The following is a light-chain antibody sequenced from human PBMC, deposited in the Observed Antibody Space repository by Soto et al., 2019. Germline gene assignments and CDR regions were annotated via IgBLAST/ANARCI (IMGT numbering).Light chain of an antibody. J-gene: IGKJ2*01. CDR2: GAS. Sequence: EIVLTQSPGTLSLSPGERATLSCRASQSVSSNYLAWYQQKPGQAPRLLIYGASTRATGIPDRFSGSGSGTDFTLPISRLETEDCAVYYCHQYGSSPVYTFGQGTKLELK. CDR1: QSVSSNY. V-gene: IGKV3-20*01. CDR3: HQYGSSPVYT.